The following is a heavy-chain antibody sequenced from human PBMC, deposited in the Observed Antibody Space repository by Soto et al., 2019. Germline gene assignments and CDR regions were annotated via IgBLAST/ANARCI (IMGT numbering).Heavy chain of an antibody. CDR1: GFTFSSYS. CDR2: ISSSSSYI. J-gene: IGHJ3*02. D-gene: IGHD3-22*01. V-gene: IGHV3-21*01. CDR3: ARVPGINYYDSSGYAFDI. Sequence: EVQLVESGGGLVKPGGSLRLSCAASGFTFSSYSMNWVRQAQGKGLEWVSSISSSSSYIYYADSVKGRFTISRDNAKNSLYLQMNSLRAEDTAVYYCARVPGINYYDSSGYAFDIWGQGTMVTVSS.